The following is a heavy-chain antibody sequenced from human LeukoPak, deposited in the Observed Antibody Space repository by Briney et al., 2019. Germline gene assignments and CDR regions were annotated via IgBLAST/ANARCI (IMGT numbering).Heavy chain of an antibody. CDR2: ISWNSGSI. CDR1: GFTFDDYA. V-gene: IGHV3-9*01. D-gene: IGHD6-6*01. CDR3: ARRPSSSYPCFDY. J-gene: IGHJ4*02. Sequence: GGSLRLSCAASGFTFDDYAMHWVRQAPGKGLEWVSGISWNSGSIGYADSVKGRFTISRDNAKDSLSLQMNSLRAEDTAVYYCARRPSSSYPCFDYWGQGTLVTVSS.